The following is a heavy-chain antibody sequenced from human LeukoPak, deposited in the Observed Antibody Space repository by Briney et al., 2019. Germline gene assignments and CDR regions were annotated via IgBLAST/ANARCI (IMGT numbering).Heavy chain of an antibody. CDR1: EITVSSNY. CDR2: IYSGGST. D-gene: IGHD3-16*01. V-gene: IGHV3-53*01. CDR3: ARALGGGDAFDI. Sequence: GGSLRLSCAASEITVSSNYMSWVRQAPGKGLEWVSVIYSGGSTYYADSVKGRFTISRDNSKNTLYLQMNSLRAEDTAVYYCARALGGGDAFDIWGQGTMVTVSS. J-gene: IGHJ3*02.